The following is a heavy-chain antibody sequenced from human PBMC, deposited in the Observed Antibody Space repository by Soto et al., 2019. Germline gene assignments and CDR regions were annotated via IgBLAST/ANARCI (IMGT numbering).Heavy chain of an antibody. CDR1: GGSISDFY. Sequence: SETLALSCIFSGGSISDFYWNWIRQPPGKGLEWIGYIYYSGSTNYNPSLKSRVTISVDTSKNQFSLNLRSMSPADTAVYYCARVGGLAARTFDYWGPGTMVTVSS. CDR2: IYYSGST. CDR3: ARVGGLAARTFDY. D-gene: IGHD6-6*01. V-gene: IGHV4-59*01. J-gene: IGHJ4*02.